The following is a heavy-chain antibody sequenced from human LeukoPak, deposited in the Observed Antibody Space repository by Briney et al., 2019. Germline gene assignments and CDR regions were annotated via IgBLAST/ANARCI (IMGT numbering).Heavy chain of an antibody. CDR2: IWFDGSNK. CDR3: AKDIGHGIAAAGTGGNWFDP. CDR1: GFTFSSYG. D-gene: IGHD6-13*01. J-gene: IGHJ5*02. Sequence: GGSLRLSCAASGFTFSSYGMHWVRQAPGKGLEWLAVIWFDGSNKYYADSVKGRFTISRDNSKNTLSLQMNSLRAEDTALYYCAKDIGHGIAAAGTGGNWFDPWGQGTLVTVSS. V-gene: IGHV3-30*02.